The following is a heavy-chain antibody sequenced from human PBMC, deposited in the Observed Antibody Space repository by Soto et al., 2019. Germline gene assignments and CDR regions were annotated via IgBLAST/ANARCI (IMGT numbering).Heavy chain of an antibody. CDR2: FYTTGST. CDR3: ARGRVVVPAAVMFNCLDP. J-gene: IGHJ5*02. CDR1: GGSISSSY. D-gene: IGHD2-2*01. Sequence: SETLSLTCSVSGGSISSSYWNWIRQPAGKGLEWIGRFYTTGSTYYNPSLRSRVTISVDRSRTQFSLKMSSVTAADTAVYYCARGRVVVPAAVMFNCLDPWGQGALVTVSS. V-gene: IGHV4-4*07.